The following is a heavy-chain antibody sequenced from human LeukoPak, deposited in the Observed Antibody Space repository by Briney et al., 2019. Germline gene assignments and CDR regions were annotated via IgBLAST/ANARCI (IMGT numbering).Heavy chain of an antibody. CDR1: GFPYSDYY. CDR3: ARGLGYYDISGYYRDY. J-gene: IGHJ4*02. CDR2: VSSSGSTI. Sequence: GGSLRLPCAPSGFPYSDYYMRWIRQAPGGGLEWVSYVSSSGSTIYYADSVTGRFTISRDNAKNPLYLQMHGLRAEDTAVYYCARGLGYYDISGYYRDYWVQGTLVTVSS. V-gene: IGHV3-11*04. D-gene: IGHD3-22*01.